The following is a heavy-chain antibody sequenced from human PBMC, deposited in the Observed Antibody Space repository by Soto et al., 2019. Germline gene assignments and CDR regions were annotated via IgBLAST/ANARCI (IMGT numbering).Heavy chain of an antibody. J-gene: IGHJ2*01. Sequence: QVQLQESGPGLVKPSGTLSLTCAVSGGSISSSNWWSWVRQPPGKGLEWIGEIYHSGSTNYNPSLKSRVTIAVAKSKNQFSLKLSSVTAADTAVYYCASPPTDYGGNGDWYFVLWGRGTLVTVSS. CDR2: IYHSGST. D-gene: IGHD4-17*01. V-gene: IGHV4-4*02. CDR1: GGSISSSNW. CDR3: ASPPTDYGGNGDWYFVL.